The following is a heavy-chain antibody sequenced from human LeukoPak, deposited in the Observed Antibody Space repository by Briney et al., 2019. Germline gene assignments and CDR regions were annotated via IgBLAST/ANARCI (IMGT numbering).Heavy chain of an antibody. J-gene: IGHJ5*02. CDR3: ARLGLEVGGPNWFDP. Sequence: GGSLRLSCAAPGFSFSSNWMGWVRQAPGKGLEWVAHIKRDGSQKYYLDSVKGRFTISRDNAKNSLYLQMNSLRVEDTAVYYCARLGLEVGGPNWFDPWGQGTLVTVPS. D-gene: IGHD1-1*01. CDR2: IKRDGSQK. V-gene: IGHV3-7*01. CDR1: GFSFSSNW.